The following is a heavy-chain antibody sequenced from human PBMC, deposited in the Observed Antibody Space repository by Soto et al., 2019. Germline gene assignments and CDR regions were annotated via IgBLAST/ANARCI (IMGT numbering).Heavy chain of an antibody. V-gene: IGHV1-2*04. D-gene: IGHD6-13*01. J-gene: IGHJ4*02. CDR3: ARDLVSRAAAGEWDFDY. CDR1: GYTFTGYY. Sequence: ASVKVSCKASGYTFTGYYMHWVRQAPGQGLEWMGWINPNSGGTNYAQKFQGWVTMTRDTSISTAYMELSRLRSDDTAVYYCARDLVSRAAAGEWDFDYWGQGTLVTVSS. CDR2: INPNSGGT.